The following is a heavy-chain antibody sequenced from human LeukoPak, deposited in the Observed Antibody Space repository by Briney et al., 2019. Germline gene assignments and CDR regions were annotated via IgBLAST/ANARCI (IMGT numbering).Heavy chain of an antibody. CDR3: ARDRATYGYSYGYWYYYGMDV. D-gene: IGHD5-18*01. CDR2: IYYSGST. CDR1: GGSISSYY. J-gene: IGHJ6*02. V-gene: IGHV4-59*01. Sequence: SETLSLTCTVSGGSISSYYWSWIRQPPGKGLEWIGYIYYSGSTNYNPSLKSRVTISVDTSKNQLSLKLSSVTAADTAVYYCARDRATYGYSYGYWYYYGMDVWGQGTTVTVSS.